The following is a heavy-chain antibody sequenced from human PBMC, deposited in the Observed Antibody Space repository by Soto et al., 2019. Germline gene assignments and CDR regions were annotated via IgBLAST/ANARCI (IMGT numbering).Heavy chain of an antibody. CDR1: GFTFSSYG. J-gene: IGHJ3*02. V-gene: IGHV3-33*01. Sequence: GGSLRLSCAASGFTFSSYGMHWVRQAPGKGLEWVAVIWYDGSNKYYADSVKGRFTISRDNSKNTLYLQMNSLRAEDTAVYYCARDRPRGGGYSSAFDIWGQGTIVTVSS. D-gene: IGHD3-22*01. CDR2: IWYDGSNK. CDR3: ARDRPRGGGYSSAFDI.